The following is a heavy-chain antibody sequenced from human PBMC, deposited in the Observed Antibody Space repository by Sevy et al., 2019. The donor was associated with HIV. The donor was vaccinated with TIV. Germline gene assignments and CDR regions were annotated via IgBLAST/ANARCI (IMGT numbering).Heavy chain of an antibody. CDR1: GYSFTSYW. CDR3: ARHLLHRYYGSGIDYMDV. V-gene: IGHV5-51*01. Sequence: GESLKISCKGSGYSFTSYWIGWVRQMPGKGLEWMGIIYPGDSDTRYSPSFQGQVTISADKSISTAYLQWSSLKASDTAMYYCARHLLHRYYGSGIDYMDVWGKGTTVTVSS. J-gene: IGHJ6*03. CDR2: IYPGDSDT. D-gene: IGHD3-10*01.